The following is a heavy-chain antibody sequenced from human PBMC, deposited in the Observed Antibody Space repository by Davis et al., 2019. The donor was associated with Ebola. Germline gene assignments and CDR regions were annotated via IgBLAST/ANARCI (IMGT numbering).Heavy chain of an antibody. CDR2: IYPGDSET. D-gene: IGHD1-26*01. Sequence: GESLKISCTGSGYTFTSSWIAWVRQVPGKGLEWMGIIYPGDSETRYSPSFQGQVTISADKSISTAYLQWSSLKASDTAMYYCAKTSNVGYYYGMDVWGQGTTVTVSS. J-gene: IGHJ6*02. CDR3: AKTSNVGYYYGMDV. CDR1: GYTFTSSW. V-gene: IGHV5-51*01.